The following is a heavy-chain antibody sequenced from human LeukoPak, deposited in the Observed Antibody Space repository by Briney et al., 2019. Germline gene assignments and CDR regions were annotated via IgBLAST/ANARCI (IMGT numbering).Heavy chain of an antibody. J-gene: IGHJ4*02. V-gene: IGHV1-18*01. CDR2: ISAYNGNT. D-gene: IGHD3-22*01. CDR1: GYTFTSYG. CDR3: ARDLTLYDSSGYYFDY. Sequence: ASVKVSCKASGYTFTSYGISWVRQAPGQGLEWMGWISAYNGNTNYAQKLQGRVTMTTDTSTSTAYMELRSLRSDDTAVYYCARDLTLYDSSGYYFDYWGQGTLVTVS.